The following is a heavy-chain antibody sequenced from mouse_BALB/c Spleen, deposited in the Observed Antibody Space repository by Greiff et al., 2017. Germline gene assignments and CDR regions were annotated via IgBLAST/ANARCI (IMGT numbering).Heavy chain of an antibody. D-gene: IGHD1-3*01. CDR3: AREAQYEGVNYYAMDY. CDR1: GFTFSDYY. V-gene: IGHV5-4*02. CDR2: ISDGGSYT. J-gene: IGHJ4*01. Sequence: EVKLMESGGGLVKPGGSLKLSCAASGFTFSDYYMYWVRQTPEKRLEWVATISDGGSYTYYPDSVKGRFTISRDNAKNNLYLQMSSLKSEDTAMYYCAREAQYEGVNYYAMDYWGQGTSVTVSS.